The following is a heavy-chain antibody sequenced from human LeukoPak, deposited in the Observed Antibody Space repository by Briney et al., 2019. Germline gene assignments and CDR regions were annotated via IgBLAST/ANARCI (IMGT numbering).Heavy chain of an antibody. V-gene: IGHV4-61*01. CDR2: IYYSGST. CDR3: ARDLGFGPMVRGVISP. CDR1: GGSISSRNYY. J-gene: IGHJ5*02. Sequence: SETLSLTCTVSGGSISSRNYYWSWIRQPPRKGLEWIGYIYYSGSTNYNPSLKSRVSISVDTSKNQFSLRLRSVTAADTAVYYCARDLGFGPMVRGVISPWGQGTLVTVSS. D-gene: IGHD3-10*01.